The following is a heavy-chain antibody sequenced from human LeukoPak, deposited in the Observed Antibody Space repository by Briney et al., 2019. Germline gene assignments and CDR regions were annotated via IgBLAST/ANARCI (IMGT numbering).Heavy chain of an antibody. CDR3: AGGVPAAPDDAFDI. CDR2: IYYSGST. D-gene: IGHD2-2*01. CDR1: GGSISSGDYY. V-gene: IGHV4-30-4*08. Sequence: PSETLSLTCTVSGGSISSGDYYWSWIRQPPGKDLEWIGYIYYSGSTYYNPSLKSRVTISVDTSKNQFSLKLSSVTAADTAVYYCAGGVPAAPDDAFDIWGQGTMVTVSS. J-gene: IGHJ3*02.